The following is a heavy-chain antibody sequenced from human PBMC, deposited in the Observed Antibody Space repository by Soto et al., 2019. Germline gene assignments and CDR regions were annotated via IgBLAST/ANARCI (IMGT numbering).Heavy chain of an antibody. J-gene: IGHJ6*02. CDR1: GGSISSYY. Sequence: SETLSLTCTVSGGSISSYYWSWIRQPPGKGLEWIGYIYYSGSTNYNPSLKSRVTISVDTSKNQFSLKLSSVTAADTAVYYCARGENYYCMDVWGQGTTVTVSS. CDR3: ARGENYYCMDV. V-gene: IGHV4-59*01. D-gene: IGHD1-26*01. CDR2: IYYSGST.